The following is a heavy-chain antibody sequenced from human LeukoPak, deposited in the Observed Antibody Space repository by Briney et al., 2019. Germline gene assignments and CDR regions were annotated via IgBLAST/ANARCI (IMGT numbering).Heavy chain of an antibody. D-gene: IGHD2-21*01. CDR3: VRDETGGEVYKY. CDR2: ISPSGNYM. Sequence: TGGSLRLSCLPSGFKFSSDSMNWVRQAPGKGLEWVSSISPSGNYMHFADSVKGRFTVSRDNAHSTLYLQMSSLQVQDTALYYCVRDETGGEVYKYWGQGTLITVSS. V-gene: IGHV3-21*06. CDR1: GFKFSSDS. J-gene: IGHJ4*02.